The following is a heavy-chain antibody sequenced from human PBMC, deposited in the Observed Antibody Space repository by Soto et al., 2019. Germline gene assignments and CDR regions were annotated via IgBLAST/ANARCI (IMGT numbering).Heavy chain of an antibody. Sequence: QVQLVQSGAEVKKPGSSVKVSCKASGGTFSSYAISWVRQAPGQGLEWMGGIIPIFGTANYAQKFQGRVTNTADESTSTAYIELSSLRSEDTAVYYCAREVLGGYCSGGSCTPFDYWGQGTLVTVSS. CDR1: GGTFSSYA. D-gene: IGHD2-15*01. J-gene: IGHJ4*02. CDR3: AREVLGGYCSGGSCTPFDY. V-gene: IGHV1-69*01. CDR2: IIPIFGTA.